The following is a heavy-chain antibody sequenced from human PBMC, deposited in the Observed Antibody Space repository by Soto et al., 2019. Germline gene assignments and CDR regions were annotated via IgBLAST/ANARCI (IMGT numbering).Heavy chain of an antibody. CDR2: TYYRSKWYN. CDR1: GDRVSSNSAA. D-gene: IGHD5-12*01. V-gene: IGHV6-1*01. Sequence: SQTLSLTCAISGDRVSSNSAAWNWIRQSPSRGLEWLGRTYYRSKWYNDYAVSVKSRITINPDTSKNQFSLQLNSVTPEDTAVYYCARGSSGYDLRHFYYMDVWGKGTTVTVSS. J-gene: IGHJ6*03. CDR3: ARGSSGYDLRHFYYMDV.